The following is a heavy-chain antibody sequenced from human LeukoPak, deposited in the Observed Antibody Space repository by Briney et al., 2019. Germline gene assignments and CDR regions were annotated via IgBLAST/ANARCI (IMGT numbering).Heavy chain of an antibody. CDR2: IYYSGSA. CDR3: AIYAGSYPWFDP. V-gene: IGHV4-59*01. Sequence: SETLSLTCTGSGGSISSYYWSWIRQPPGKGLEWIGYIYYSGSANYNPSLKSRVTISVDTSKNQFSLKLSSVTAADTALYYCAIYAGSYPWFDPWGQGTLVTVSS. CDR1: GGSISSYY. J-gene: IGHJ5*02. D-gene: IGHD3-10*01.